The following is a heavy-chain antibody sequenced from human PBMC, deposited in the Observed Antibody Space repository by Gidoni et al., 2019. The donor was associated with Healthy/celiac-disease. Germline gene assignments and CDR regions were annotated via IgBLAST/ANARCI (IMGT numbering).Heavy chain of an antibody. CDR1: GFTFSSYG. V-gene: IGHV3-33*01. Sequence: QVQLVASGGGVVQPGRSLRLSCAASGFTFSSYGMHWVRQAPGKGLEWVAVIWYDGSNKYYADSVKGRFTISRDNSKNTLYLQMNSLRAEDTAVYYCARDGYYYDSSGYGYYFDYWGQGTLVTVSS. J-gene: IGHJ4*02. D-gene: IGHD3-22*01. CDR3: ARDGYYYDSSGYGYYFDY. CDR2: IWYDGSNK.